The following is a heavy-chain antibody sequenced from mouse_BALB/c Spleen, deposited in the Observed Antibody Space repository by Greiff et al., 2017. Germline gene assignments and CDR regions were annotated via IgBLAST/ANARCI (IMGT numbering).Heavy chain of an antibody. Sequence: EVQLQQSGAELVKPGASVKLSCTASGFNIKDTYMHWVKQRPEQGLEWIGRIDPANGNTKYDPKFQGKATITADTSSNTAYLQLSSLTSEDTAVYYWAIGTTYAMDYWGEGTSVTVSS. CDR3: AIGTTYAMDY. J-gene: IGHJ4*01. V-gene: IGHV14-3*02. D-gene: IGHD2-14*01. CDR1: GFNIKDTY. CDR2: IDPANGNT.